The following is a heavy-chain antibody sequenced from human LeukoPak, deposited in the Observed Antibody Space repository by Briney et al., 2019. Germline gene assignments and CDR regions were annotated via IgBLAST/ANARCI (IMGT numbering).Heavy chain of an antibody. CDR2: IWYDGSNK. J-gene: IGHJ4*02. D-gene: IGHD3-10*01. CDR3: AKDMGDYYGSGSYPLFHY. CDR1: GFTFSSYG. Sequence: GGSLRLSCAASGFTFSSYGMHWVRQAPGKGLEWVAVIWYDGSNKYYADSVKGRFTISRDNSKNSLYLQMSSLRTEDIALYYCAKDMGDYYGSGSYPLFHYWGQGTLVTVSS. V-gene: IGHV3-33*03.